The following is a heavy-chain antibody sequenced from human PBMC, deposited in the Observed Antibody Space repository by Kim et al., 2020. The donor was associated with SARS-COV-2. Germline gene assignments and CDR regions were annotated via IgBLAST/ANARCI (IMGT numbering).Heavy chain of an antibody. CDR2: ISSSSSYI. D-gene: IGHD3-22*01. Sequence: GGSLRLSCAASGFTFSSYSMNWVRQAPGKGLEWVSSISSSSSYIYYADSVKGRFTISRDNAKNSLYLQMNSLRAEDTAVYYCARAGQDSSGYYPHDAFDIWGQGTMVTVSS. V-gene: IGHV3-21*01. CDR3: ARAGQDSSGYYPHDAFDI. J-gene: IGHJ3*02. CDR1: GFTFSSYS.